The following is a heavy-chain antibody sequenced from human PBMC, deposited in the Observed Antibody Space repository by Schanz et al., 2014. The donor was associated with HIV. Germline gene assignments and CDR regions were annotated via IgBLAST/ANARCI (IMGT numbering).Heavy chain of an antibody. CDR1: GFTFDDYA. J-gene: IGHJ6*02. V-gene: IGHV3-9*01. Sequence: EVQLVESGGGLVQPGRSLRLSCAASGFTFDDYAMHWVRQAPGKGLEWVSGISWNSGSIGYADSVKGRFTISRDNAKTPLYLQMNSLRGEDTALYHCAKDLSVYNVHSIMVTPPVGYGMDVWGQGTTVTVS. CDR3: AKDLSVYNVHSIMVTPPVGYGMDV. D-gene: IGHD5-18*01. CDR2: ISWNSGSI.